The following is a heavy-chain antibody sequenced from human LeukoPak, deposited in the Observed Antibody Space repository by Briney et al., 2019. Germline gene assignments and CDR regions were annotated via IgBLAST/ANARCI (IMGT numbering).Heavy chain of an antibody. CDR1: GYSFTSYG. D-gene: IGHD1-26*01. Sequence: ASVKVSCNWYGYSFTSYGISWVREAPGRGLEWVGYISAYDGETRYAQKFQGRVTLTTDTSTGTVYMEMRRLRSDDTPVYYCARGGKNYFAFWGQGTLVTVSS. J-gene: IGHJ4*02. V-gene: IGHV1-18*01. CDR2: ISAYDGET. CDR3: ARGGKNYFAF.